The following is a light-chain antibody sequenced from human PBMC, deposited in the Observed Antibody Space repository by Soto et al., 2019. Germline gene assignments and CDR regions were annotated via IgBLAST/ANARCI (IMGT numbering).Light chain of an antibody. CDR3: QQFTSAPLI. J-gene: IGKJ5*01. CDR2: SAS. V-gene: IGKV1-27*01. Sequence: DIQMTQSPSSLSASVGDRVTITCRASQDISVYLAWYQQKPGKVPKLLIYSASTLQSGVPSRFSGSGSGTDFTLTISSLQAEDVATYYCQQFTSAPLIFGQGTRLEIK. CDR1: QDISVY.